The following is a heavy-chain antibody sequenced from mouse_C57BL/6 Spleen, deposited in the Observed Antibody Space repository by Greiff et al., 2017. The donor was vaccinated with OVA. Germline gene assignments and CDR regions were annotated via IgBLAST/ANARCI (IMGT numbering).Heavy chain of an antibody. CDR2: ISSGSSTI. CDR1: GFTFSDYG. J-gene: IGHJ2*01. CDR3: ARRAYYSNYHYFDY. V-gene: IGHV5-17*01. Sequence: EVMLVESGGGLVKPGGSLKLSCAASGFTFSDYGMHWVRQAPEQGLEWVAYISSGSSTIYYADTVKGRFTISRDNAKNTLFLQMTSLRSEDTAMYYCARRAYYSNYHYFDYWGQGTTLTVSS. D-gene: IGHD2-5*01.